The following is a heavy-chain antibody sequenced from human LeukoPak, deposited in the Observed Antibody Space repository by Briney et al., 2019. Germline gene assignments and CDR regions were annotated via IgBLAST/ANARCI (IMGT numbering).Heavy chain of an antibody. CDR1: GFTFSSYS. CDR2: ISSSSSYI. Sequence: KTGGSLRLSCAASGFTFSSYSMNWVRQAPGKGLEWVSSISSSSSYIYYADSVKGRFTISRDNAKNSLYLQMNSLRAEDTAVYYCAREYCSSTSCYTVSWYFDLWGRGTLVTVSS. CDR3: AREYCSSTSCYTVSWYFDL. J-gene: IGHJ2*01. V-gene: IGHV3-21*01. D-gene: IGHD2-2*02.